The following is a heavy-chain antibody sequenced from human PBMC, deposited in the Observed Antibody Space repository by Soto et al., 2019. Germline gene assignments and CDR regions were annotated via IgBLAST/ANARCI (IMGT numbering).Heavy chain of an antibody. J-gene: IGHJ2*01. CDR1: GYTFTGYY. V-gene: IGHV1-2*02. D-gene: IGHD2-2*01. CDR3: AMDCSTDCSTTSCLPPPPDWYFDL. CDR2: INPNSGGT. Sequence: QVQLVQSGAEVKKPGASVKVSCKASGYTFTGYYMHWVRQAPGQGLEWMGWINPNSGGTNYAQKFQGRVTKTRDTSTSNPYVEMGRLGSDDTAVYYWAMDCSTDCSTTSCLPPPPDWYFDLWGRGTLVTVSS.